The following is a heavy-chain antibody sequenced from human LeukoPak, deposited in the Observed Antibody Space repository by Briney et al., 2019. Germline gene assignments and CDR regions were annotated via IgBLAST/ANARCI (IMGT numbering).Heavy chain of an antibody. CDR3: ARARYGSGSYDDAFDI. D-gene: IGHD3-10*01. Sequence: ASVKVSCKASGYTFRSYGISWVRQAPGQGLEWMGWVSAYNGNTNYGQKLQGRLTMTTDTSTSAAYMELRSLRSDDTAVYYCARARYGSGSYDDAFDIWGQGTMVTVSS. CDR1: GYTFRSYG. J-gene: IGHJ3*02. CDR2: VSAYNGNT. V-gene: IGHV1-18*01.